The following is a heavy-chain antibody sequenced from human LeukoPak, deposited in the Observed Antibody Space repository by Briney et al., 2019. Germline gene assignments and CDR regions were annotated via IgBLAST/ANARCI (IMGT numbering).Heavy chain of an antibody. CDR2: IYPGDSDT. Sequence: GESLKISCKGSGYSFTSYWIGWVRQMPGKGLEWMGIIYPGDSDTRYSPSFQGQVTISADKSISTAYLQWSSLKASDTAMYYCASSLGYCSSTSCYTHDAFDIWGQGTMVTVSS. CDR3: ASSLGYCSSTSCYTHDAFDI. J-gene: IGHJ3*02. V-gene: IGHV5-51*01. D-gene: IGHD2-2*02. CDR1: GYSFTSYW.